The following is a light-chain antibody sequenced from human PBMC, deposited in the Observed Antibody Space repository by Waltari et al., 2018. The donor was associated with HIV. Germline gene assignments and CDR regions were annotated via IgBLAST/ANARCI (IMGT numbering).Light chain of an antibody. CDR2: EVS. CDR1: SSDVGSYNL. J-gene: IGLJ1*01. Sequence: QSALTQPASVSAPPGQSITISCTGTSSDVGSYNLVSWYQQHPGKAPKLMIYEVSKQPSGVSNRCSCSKSGNTASLTISGLQAEDEADYYCCSYAGSSTFAYVFGTGTKVTVL. V-gene: IGLV2-23*02. CDR3: CSYAGSSTFAYV.